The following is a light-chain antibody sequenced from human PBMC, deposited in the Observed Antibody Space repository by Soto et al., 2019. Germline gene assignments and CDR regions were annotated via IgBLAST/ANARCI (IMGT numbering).Light chain of an antibody. CDR3: QSYDSSLSGYV. Sequence: VVTQPPSVSGAPGQRVTISCTGSSSNIGAGYDVHWYQRLPGTAPKLLIYGNSNRPSGVPDRFSASKSGTSASLAITGLQAEDEADYFCQSYDSSLSGYVFGTGTKLTVL. V-gene: IGLV1-40*01. CDR2: GNS. CDR1: SSNIGAGYD. J-gene: IGLJ1*01.